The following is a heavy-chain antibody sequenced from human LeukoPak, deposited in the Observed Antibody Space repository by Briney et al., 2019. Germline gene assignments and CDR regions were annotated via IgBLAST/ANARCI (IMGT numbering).Heavy chain of an antibody. J-gene: IGHJ4*02. V-gene: IGHV4-31*03. CDR2: IYYGGST. CDR3: ARDSGYSYGPFDY. D-gene: IGHD5-18*01. Sequence: SQTLSLTCTVSGGSISSGDYYWSWIRQHPGKGLEWIGYIYYGGSTYYNPSLKSRVTISVDTSKNQFSLRLSSVTAADTAVYYCARDSGYSYGPFDYWGQGTLVTVSS. CDR1: GGSISSGDYY.